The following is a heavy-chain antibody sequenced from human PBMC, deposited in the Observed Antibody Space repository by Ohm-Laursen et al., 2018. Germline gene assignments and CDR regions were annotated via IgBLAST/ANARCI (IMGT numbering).Heavy chain of an antibody. J-gene: IGHJ4*02. Sequence: ASVKVSCKASGYTFTSYDINWVRQATGQGPEWMGWMNPNSGNTGYARKFRDRVTMTSDTSISTAYMELYGLTSEDTAAYYCARAVRNQLVSDYWGQGTLVTVSS. D-gene: IGHD1-1*01. V-gene: IGHV1-8*01. CDR3: ARAVRNQLVSDY. CDR1: GYTFTSYD. CDR2: MNPNSGNT.